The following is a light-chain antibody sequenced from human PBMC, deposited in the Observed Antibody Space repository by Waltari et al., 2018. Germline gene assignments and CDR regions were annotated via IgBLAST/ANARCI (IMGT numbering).Light chain of an antibody. Sequence: QSALTQPRSVSGSPGQSVTISCSGTSSDIGNYNFVSWYQQHPGNAPKLRIYDVVKRPSGVPDRFSGSKSGNTASLTISGLQTEDEGDYYCCSYAGSYTFVFGGGTQLTVL. J-gene: IGLJ7*01. CDR1: SSDIGNYNF. V-gene: IGLV2-11*01. CDR2: DVV. CDR3: CSYAGSYTFV.